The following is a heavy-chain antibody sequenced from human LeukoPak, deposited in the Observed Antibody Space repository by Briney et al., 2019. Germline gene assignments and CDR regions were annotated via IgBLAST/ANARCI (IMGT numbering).Heavy chain of an antibody. CDR3: ARMYDFWSGSAFDI. V-gene: IGHV3-11*04. Sequence: GGSLRLSCAASGFTFSDYYMSWIRQAPGKGLEWVSYIRSSGSTIYYADSVKGRFTISRDNAKNSLYLQMNSLRAEDTAVYYCARMYDFWSGSAFDIWGQGTMVTVSS. CDR2: IRSSGSTI. D-gene: IGHD3-3*01. J-gene: IGHJ3*02. CDR1: GFTFSDYY.